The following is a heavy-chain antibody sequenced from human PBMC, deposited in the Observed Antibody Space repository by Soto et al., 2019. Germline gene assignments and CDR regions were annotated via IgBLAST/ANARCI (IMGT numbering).Heavy chain of an antibody. V-gene: IGHV4-59*01. Sequence: QVQLQESGPGLVKPSETLSLTCTVSVGSISSYYWSWIREPPGKGLEWIGYVYSSGRTSYNPSLRLRVTISVATSNHQVSLDLSSVPAADTAVYYCARGSELWPYWGQGTLVTVSS. CDR3: ARGSELWPY. D-gene: IGHD5-18*01. J-gene: IGHJ4*02. CDR2: VYSSGRT. CDR1: VGSISSYY.